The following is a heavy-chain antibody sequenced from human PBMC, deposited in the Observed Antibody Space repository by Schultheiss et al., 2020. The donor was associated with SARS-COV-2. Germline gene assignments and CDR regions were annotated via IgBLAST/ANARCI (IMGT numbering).Heavy chain of an antibody. Sequence: GGSLRLSCAASTFTFNSHTINWVRQAPGKGLEWVASISSTGSDKYYADSLNGRFTIARDSAKNSLYLQMNSLRAEDTAVYYCARAYRRYCSSTSCIRGGMDVWGQGTTVTVSS. CDR3: ARAYRRYCSSTSCIRGGMDV. J-gene: IGHJ6*02. CDR1: TFTFNSHT. V-gene: IGHV3-21*01. CDR2: ISSTGSDK. D-gene: IGHD2-2*01.